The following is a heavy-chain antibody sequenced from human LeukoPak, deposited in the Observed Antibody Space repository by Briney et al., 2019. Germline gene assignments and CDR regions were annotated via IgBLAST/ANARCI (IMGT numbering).Heavy chain of an antibody. J-gene: IGHJ4*02. CDR3: ATYKNQLRTVYFDY. V-gene: IGHV3-7*02. CDR2: IKQDGSDK. D-gene: IGHD1-1*01. Sequence: GGSLRLSCAASGFTFSSYWMSWVRQAPGKGLEWVANIKQDGSDKNYVDSVKGRFTISKDNAKNLLSLEMNGLRAEDTAVYYCATYKNQLRTVYFDYWGQGTLVTVSS. CDR1: GFTFSSYW.